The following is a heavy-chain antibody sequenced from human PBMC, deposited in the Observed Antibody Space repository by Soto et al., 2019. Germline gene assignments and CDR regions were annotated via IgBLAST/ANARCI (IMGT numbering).Heavy chain of an antibody. CDR2: VMPTFGAG. CDR3: AASRGFYEAMDA. CDR1: GGAFRNYA. Sequence: QVQLVQSGAEVKKPGSSVKVSCTASGGAFRNYAVSWVRQAPGQGLEWMGAVMPTFGAGVYAQKFQGRLTISADESTNTAYLNVSSLTFEDPAIYYCAASRGFYEAMDAWGQGTTLTVSS. V-gene: IGHV1-69*01. J-gene: IGHJ6*02. D-gene: IGHD3-22*01.